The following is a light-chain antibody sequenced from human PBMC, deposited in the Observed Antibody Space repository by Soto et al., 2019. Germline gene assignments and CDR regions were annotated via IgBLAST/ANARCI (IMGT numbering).Light chain of an antibody. J-gene: IGKJ1*01. CDR1: QSVNSN. CDR2: GAS. CDR3: QQYNNWPQT. Sequence: EIVMTQSPATLSVSPGERATLSCRASQSVNSNLAWYQQKPGQAPRLLIHGASTRATGIPARFSGSGSGTEFTLTISSLQSEDFAVYYCQQYNNWPQTFGQGTKVEIK. V-gene: IGKV3-15*01.